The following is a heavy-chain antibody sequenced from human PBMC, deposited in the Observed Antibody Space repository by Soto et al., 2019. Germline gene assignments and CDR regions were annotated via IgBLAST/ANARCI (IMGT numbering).Heavy chain of an antibody. Sequence: GWSLRLSCTASGFTFSDFSLVWVRQGPQKGLEWVASITRYSDYVYYAESVEGRFTISRDNAKNTLFLHMDDLRAEDTATYFCARASCSSTACYIPDYFDYWGQGTMVTVSS. CDR3: ARASCSSTACYIPDYFDY. V-gene: IGHV3-21*01. CDR2: ITRYSDYV. J-gene: IGHJ4*02. CDR1: GFTFSDFS. D-gene: IGHD2-2*02.